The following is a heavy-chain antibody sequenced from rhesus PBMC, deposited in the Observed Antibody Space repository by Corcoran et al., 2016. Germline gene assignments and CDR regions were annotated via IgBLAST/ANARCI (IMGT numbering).Heavy chain of an antibody. J-gene: IGHJ4*01. CDR2: IAPSESDT. CDR3: AKDDYNWNYFDY. V-gene: IGHV5-20*02. Sequence: EVQLVQSGAEVKRPGESLKISCKTSGYSFTSYWISWVRQMPGKGLEWMGGIAPSESDTRYSPSVQGQVTISADKSISTAYLQWSSLKASDTATYYCAKDDYNWNYFDYWGQGVLVTVSS. D-gene: IGHD1-26*01. CDR1: GYSFTSYW.